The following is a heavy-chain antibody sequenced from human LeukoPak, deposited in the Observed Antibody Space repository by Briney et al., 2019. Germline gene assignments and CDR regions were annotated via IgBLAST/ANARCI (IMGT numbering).Heavy chain of an antibody. J-gene: IGHJ4*02. CDR2: ISGYNGNP. CDR1: GYTFTNYG. V-gene: IGHV1-18*01. Sequence: GASVKVSCKTSGYTFTNYGISWVRQARGQGLEWMGWISGYNGNPRYAQKVQGRVTMTTDASTNTAYMEVNSLRSDDTAIYYCARDPSLAVAGIRLFDYWGQGTLVIVSS. D-gene: IGHD6-19*01. CDR3: ARDPSLAVAGIRLFDY.